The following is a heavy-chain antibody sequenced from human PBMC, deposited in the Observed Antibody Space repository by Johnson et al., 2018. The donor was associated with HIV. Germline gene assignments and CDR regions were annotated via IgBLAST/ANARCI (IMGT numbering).Heavy chain of an antibody. CDR1: GFTFSYAW. CDR2: IKTKTDGGTT. J-gene: IGHJ3*02. D-gene: IGHD6-19*01. V-gene: IGHV3-15*01. CDR3: ATSRNRLWSSSGWTNFWAFDI. Sequence: VQLVESGGGVARPGGSLRLSCAASGFTFSYAWMSWVRQAPGKGLEWVGHIKTKTDGGTTDYAAPVKGRFSMSRDDSKNMLYLQMNSLKTEDTAVYYCATSRNRLWSSSGWTNFWAFDIWGQGTMVTVSS.